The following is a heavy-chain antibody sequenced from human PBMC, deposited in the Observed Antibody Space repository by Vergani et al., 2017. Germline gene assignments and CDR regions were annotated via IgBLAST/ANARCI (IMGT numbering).Heavy chain of an antibody. CDR2: TYYRSKWYN. CDR1: GDSVSSNSAA. Sequence: QVQLPQSGPGLVKPSQTLSLTCAISGDSVSSNSAAWNWIRQSPSRGLEWLGRTYYRSKWYNDYAVSVKSRITINPDTSKNQFSLQLNSVTPEDTAVYYCARDRGYSYATDYYYYGMDVWGQGTTVTVSS. V-gene: IGHV6-1*01. D-gene: IGHD5-18*01. J-gene: IGHJ6*02. CDR3: ARDRGYSYATDYYYYGMDV.